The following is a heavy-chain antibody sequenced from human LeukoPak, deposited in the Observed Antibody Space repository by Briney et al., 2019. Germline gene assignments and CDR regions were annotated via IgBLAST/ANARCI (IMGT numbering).Heavy chain of an antibody. CDR2: ISYDGSNK. CDR1: GFTFSSYA. J-gene: IGHJ5*02. CDR3: ARDLEDCSGGSCFSWFDP. V-gene: IGHV3-30-3*01. D-gene: IGHD2-15*01. Sequence: GGSLRLSCAASGFTFSSYAMHWVRQAPGKGLEWVAVISYDGSNKYYADSVKGRFTISRDNSKNTLYLQMNSLRAEDTAVYYCARDLEDCSGGSCFSWFDPWGQGTLVTVSS.